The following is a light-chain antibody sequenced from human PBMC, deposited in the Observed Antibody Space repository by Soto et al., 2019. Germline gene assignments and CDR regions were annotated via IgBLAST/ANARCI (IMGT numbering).Light chain of an antibody. CDR1: QSISTW. J-gene: IGKJ4*01. CDR3: QEYNSYSLT. CDR2: AAS. Sequence: DLQMTQSPSTLSASVGDRVTITCRASQSISTWVAWYQQKPGKAPKLLIYAASTLESGVPSRFSGSGSGTEFTLTVSSLQPDDFATYYCQEYNSYSLTFGGGTKVDIK. V-gene: IGKV1-5*01.